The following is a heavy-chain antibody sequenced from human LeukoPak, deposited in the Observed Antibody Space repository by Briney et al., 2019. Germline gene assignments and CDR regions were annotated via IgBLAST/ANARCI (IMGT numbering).Heavy chain of an antibody. CDR2: IYSGGST. Sequence: GGSLRLSCAASGFTVSSNYMSWVRQAPGKGLEWVSVIYSGGSTYYADSVKGRFTISRDNSKNTLYLQMNSLRAEDTAVYYCAALSPPMVAGTDFDYWGQGTLVTVSS. V-gene: IGHV3-53*01. J-gene: IGHJ4*02. D-gene: IGHD6-19*01. CDR3: AALSPPMVAGTDFDY. CDR1: GFTVSSNY.